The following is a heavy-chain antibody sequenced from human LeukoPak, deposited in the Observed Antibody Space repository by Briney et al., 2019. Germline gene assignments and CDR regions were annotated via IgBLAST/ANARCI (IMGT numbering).Heavy chain of an antibody. Sequence: GGSLRLSCAASGFTFSSYGMHWVRQAPGKGLEWVTFIRYDGNNQYYADSVKGRFTISRDNSKNTLYLQMNSLRAEDTAVYYCAKRNRYYDSSGYSDYWGQGTLVTVSS. J-gene: IGHJ4*02. V-gene: IGHV3-30*02. CDR2: IRYDGNNQ. CDR3: AKRNRYYDSSGYSDY. CDR1: GFTFSSYG. D-gene: IGHD3-22*01.